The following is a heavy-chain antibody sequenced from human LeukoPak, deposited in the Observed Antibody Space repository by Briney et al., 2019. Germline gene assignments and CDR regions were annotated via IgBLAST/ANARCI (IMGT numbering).Heavy chain of an antibody. D-gene: IGHD3-9*01. CDR2: IYPGDSDT. J-gene: IGHJ5*02. Sequence: GESLKISCKGFGYSFSNYWIGWVRQMPGKGPEWMGIIYPGDSDTRYSPSFQGQVTISADKSMSTAYLQWSSLQASDTAIYYCARRASPTIITGGFDPWGQGTLVTVSS. CDR3: ARRASPTIITGGFDP. V-gene: IGHV5-51*01. CDR1: GYSFSNYW.